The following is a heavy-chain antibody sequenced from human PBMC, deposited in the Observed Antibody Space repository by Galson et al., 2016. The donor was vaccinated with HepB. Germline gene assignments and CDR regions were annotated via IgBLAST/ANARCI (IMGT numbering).Heavy chain of an antibody. CDR3: ARKLYYYDNSDFGWFDP. Sequence: CAISGDSVSSNSAAWNWIRQSPSRGLEWLGRTYYRSKWYNDYAVSVKSRIIVNPDTSKNQFSLQLNSVTPEDTAVYYCARKLYYYDNSDFGWFDPWGQGTLVTVSS. CDR1: GDSVSSNSAA. J-gene: IGHJ5*02. V-gene: IGHV6-1*01. D-gene: IGHD3-22*01. CDR2: TYYRSKWYN.